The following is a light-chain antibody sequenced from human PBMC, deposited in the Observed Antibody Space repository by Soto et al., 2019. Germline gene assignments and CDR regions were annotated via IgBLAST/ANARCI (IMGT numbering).Light chain of an antibody. V-gene: IGKV3-15*01. J-gene: IGKJ1*01. Sequence: EIVMTQSPATLSVSPGERVTLSCRASQSVSSNLAWYQQKPGQAPRLLIYGAATRATGIPARFSGSGSGTDFTLTISRLEPEDFAVYYCQQYGSSPPWTFGQGTKVDIK. CDR1: QSVSSN. CDR2: GAA. CDR3: QQYGSSPPWT.